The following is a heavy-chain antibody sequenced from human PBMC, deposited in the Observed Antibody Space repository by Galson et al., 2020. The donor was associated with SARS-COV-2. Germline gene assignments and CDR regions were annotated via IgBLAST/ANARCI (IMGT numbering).Heavy chain of an antibody. D-gene: IGHD6-19*01. V-gene: IGHV3-11*06. Sequence: GESLKISCAASGFSFTDYYMSWIRQASGKGLEWVSYIGTSGIYANYADSVKGRFTISRDNAKNSLYLQMNSLRAEDTAVYYCARERIEVAGTPYDYGMDVWGQGTTVTVSS. CDR2: IGTSGIYA. CDR1: GFSFTDYY. J-gene: IGHJ6*02. CDR3: ARERIEVAGTPYDYGMDV.